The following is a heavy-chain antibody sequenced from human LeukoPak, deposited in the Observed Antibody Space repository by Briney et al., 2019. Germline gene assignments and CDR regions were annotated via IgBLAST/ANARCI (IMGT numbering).Heavy chain of an antibody. J-gene: IGHJ6*02. CDR2: ISDNGRST. D-gene: IGHD3-10*02. Sequence: SGGSLRVSCAASGFTFRTLAMNWVRQAPGKGLEWVSTISDNGRSTHYADSVKGRFTISRDNSKNTLDLQMNSLKAEDTAIYYCAKDVRPGGGGMDVWGQGTRDRVSS. CDR3: AKDVRPGGGGMDV. V-gene: IGHV3-23*01. CDR1: GFTFRTLA.